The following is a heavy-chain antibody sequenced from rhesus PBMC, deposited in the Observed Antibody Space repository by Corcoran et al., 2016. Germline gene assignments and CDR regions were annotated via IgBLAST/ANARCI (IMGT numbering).Heavy chain of an antibody. J-gene: IGHJ4*01. CDR3: ARDWGY. CDR1: GDSISSGYYF. CDR2: ITYNGST. Sequence: QVQLQESGPGLVKPSETLSLTCAVSGDSISSGYYFWSWIRQPQGKGLEWIGYITYNGSTSYNPSLKSRVTISRDTSKNQFSLKLSSVTAADTAVYSCARDWGYWGQGVLVTVSS. V-gene: IGHV4-122*02. D-gene: IGHD3-34*01.